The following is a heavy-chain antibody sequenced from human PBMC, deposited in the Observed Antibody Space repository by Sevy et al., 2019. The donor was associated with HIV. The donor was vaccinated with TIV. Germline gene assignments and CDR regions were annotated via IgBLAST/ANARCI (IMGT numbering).Heavy chain of an antibody. CDR1: GFTFSSYA. CDR3: ARDWGYCSGGSCYWGPFDY. CDR2: ISYDGSNK. J-gene: IGHJ4*02. D-gene: IGHD2-15*01. Sequence: GSLRLSCAASGFTFSSYAMHWVRQAPGKGLEWVAVISYDGSNKYYADSVKGRFTISRDNSKNTLYLQMNSLRAEDTAVYYCARDWGYCSGGSCYWGPFDYWGQGTLVTVSS. V-gene: IGHV3-30-3*01.